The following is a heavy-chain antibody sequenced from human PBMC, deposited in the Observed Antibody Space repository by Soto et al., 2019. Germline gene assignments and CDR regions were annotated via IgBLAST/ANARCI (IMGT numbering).Heavy chain of an antibody. CDR2: IIPIFGTA. V-gene: IGHV1-69*13. J-gene: IGHJ6*02. CDR1: GGTFSSYA. Sequence: SVKVSCKASGGTFSSYAISWVRQAPGQGLEWMGGIIPIFGTANYAQKFQGRVTITADESTSTAYMELSSLRSEDTAVYYCARVGGTTKDHYYGMDVWGQGTTVTVSS. D-gene: IGHD1-1*01. CDR3: ARVGGTTKDHYYGMDV.